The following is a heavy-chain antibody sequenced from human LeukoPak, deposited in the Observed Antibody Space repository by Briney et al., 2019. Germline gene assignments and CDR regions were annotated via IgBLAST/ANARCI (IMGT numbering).Heavy chain of an antibody. Sequence: PGGSLRLSCAASGFTFSSYAMHWVRQAPGKGLEWVAVIDGSNRYYADSVKGRFTISRDNSKNTLYLQMNSLRAEDTAVYYCARSSLRYYYYYGMDVWGQGTTVTVSS. J-gene: IGHJ6*02. CDR1: GFTFSSYA. CDR2: IDGSNR. CDR3: ARSSLRYYYYYGMDV. D-gene: IGHD5/OR15-5a*01. V-gene: IGHV3-30*01.